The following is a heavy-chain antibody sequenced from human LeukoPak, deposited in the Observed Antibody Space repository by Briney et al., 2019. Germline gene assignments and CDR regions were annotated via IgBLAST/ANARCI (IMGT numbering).Heavy chain of an antibody. CDR1: GFTFSKYW. V-gene: IGHV3-74*01. J-gene: IGHJ4*02. Sequence: GGSLRLSCAASGFTFSKYWMLWVRQAPGKGLESVSRINADGTVTTYADSVKGRFTVSRDNADNTMFLQMNSVRDEDTAVYYCATEQWLAPPPDSWGQGTPVTVSS. D-gene: IGHD6-19*01. CDR2: INADGTVT. CDR3: ATEQWLAPPPDS.